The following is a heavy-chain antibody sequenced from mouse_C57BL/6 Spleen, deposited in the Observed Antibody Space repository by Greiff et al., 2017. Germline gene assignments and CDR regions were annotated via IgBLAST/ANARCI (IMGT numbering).Heavy chain of an antibody. Sequence: QVQLQQPGAELVKPGASVKLSCKASGYTFTSYWMHWVKQRPGQGLEWIGMIHPNSGSTNYNEKFKSKDTLTVDKSSSTAYMQLSSLTSEDSAVYYCARPLIYYGKNYAMDYWGRGTSVTVSS. D-gene: IGHD2-1*01. J-gene: IGHJ4*01. CDR1: GYTFTSYW. CDR3: ARPLIYYGKNYAMDY. CDR2: IHPNSGST. V-gene: IGHV1-64*01.